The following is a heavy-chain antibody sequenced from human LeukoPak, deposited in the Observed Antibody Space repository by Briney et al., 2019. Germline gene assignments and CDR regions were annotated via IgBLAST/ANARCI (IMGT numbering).Heavy chain of an antibody. CDR1: GYTLTELS. J-gene: IGHJ4*02. CDR2: FDPEDGET. Sequence: ASVKVSCKVSGYTLTELSMHWVRQAPGKGLEWMGGFDPEDGETIYAQKFQGRVTMTRNTSISTAYMELSSLRSEDTAVYYCARRLGYCSDGSCYSLNYWGQGTLVTVSS. V-gene: IGHV1-24*01. D-gene: IGHD2-15*01. CDR3: ARRLGYCSDGSCYSLNY.